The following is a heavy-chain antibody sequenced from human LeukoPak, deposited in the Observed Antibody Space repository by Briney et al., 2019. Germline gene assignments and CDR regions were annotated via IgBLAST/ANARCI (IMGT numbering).Heavy chain of an antibody. CDR2: ISAYNGNT. J-gene: IGHJ4*02. Sequence: ASVKVSCKASGYTFTSYSINWVRQGPAQGLEWMGWISAYNGNTKYAQKVQGRVTMTTDTSTSTAYMELRSLRSDDTAVYYCARGLGGSGSYFLTFDYWGQGTLVTVSS. D-gene: IGHD1-26*01. V-gene: IGHV1-18*01. CDR1: GYTFTSYS. CDR3: ARGLGGSGSYFLTFDY.